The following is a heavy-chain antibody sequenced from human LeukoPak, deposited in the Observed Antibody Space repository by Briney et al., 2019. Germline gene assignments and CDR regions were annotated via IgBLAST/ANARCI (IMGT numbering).Heavy chain of an antibody. CDR2: IYYSGST. V-gene: IGHV4-61*01. CDR1: GDSIKSDSYY. J-gene: IGHJ4*02. Sequence: SETLSLTCTVSGDSIKSDSYYWSWIRQPPGKGLEWIGYIYYSGSTNYNPSLKSRVTISVDTSKNQFSLKLSSVTAADTAVYYCAGHSGSTRYFDYWGQGTLVTVSS. D-gene: IGHD1-26*01. CDR3: AGHSGSTRYFDY.